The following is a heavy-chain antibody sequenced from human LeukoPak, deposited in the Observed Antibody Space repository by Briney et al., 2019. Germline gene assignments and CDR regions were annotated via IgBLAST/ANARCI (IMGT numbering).Heavy chain of an antibody. V-gene: IGHV3-64*01. Sequence: GGSLRLSCAASGFTFSSYAMHWVRQAPGKGLEYVSAISSNGGSTYYANSVKGRFTISRDNSKNTLYLQMGSLRAEDMAVYYCARASLGYSSGWYRDYNWFDPWGQGTLVTVSS. CDR2: ISSNGGST. J-gene: IGHJ5*02. CDR3: ARASLGYSSGWYRDYNWFDP. CDR1: GFTFSSYA. D-gene: IGHD6-19*01.